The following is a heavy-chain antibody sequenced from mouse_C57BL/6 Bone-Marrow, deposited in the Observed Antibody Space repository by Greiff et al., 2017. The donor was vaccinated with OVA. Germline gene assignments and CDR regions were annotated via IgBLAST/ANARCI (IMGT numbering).Heavy chain of an antibody. D-gene: IGHD1-1*01. CDR2: IYPRSGNT. J-gene: IGHJ2*01. Sequence: LVESGAELVRPGSSVKMSCKTSGYTFTSYGINWVKQRPGQGLEWIGEIYPRSGNTYYNEKFKGKATLTADKSSSTAYMELRSLTSEDSTVYFCARWYYYGSRDYWGQGTTLTVSS. CDR3: ARWYYYGSRDY. CDR1: GYTFTSYG. V-gene: IGHV1-81*01.